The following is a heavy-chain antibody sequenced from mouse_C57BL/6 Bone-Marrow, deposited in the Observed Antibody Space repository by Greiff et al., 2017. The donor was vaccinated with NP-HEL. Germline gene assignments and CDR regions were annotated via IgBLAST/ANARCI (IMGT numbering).Heavy chain of an antibody. V-gene: IGHV3-6*01. D-gene: IGHD2-4*01. CDR3: ARDHYDDYPWYCDV. CDR1: GYSFTSGYF. CDR2: ISYDSSN. J-gene: IGHJ1*03. Sequence: EVQLLQSGPGLVKPSQSLSLTCSVTGYSFTSGYFWYWIRQFPGKQLEWMGYISYDSSNNYNPSLKNRISITRATSKNQFFLMLNSVTTEHTATYYCARDHYDDYPWYCDVWGTGTTVTVSS.